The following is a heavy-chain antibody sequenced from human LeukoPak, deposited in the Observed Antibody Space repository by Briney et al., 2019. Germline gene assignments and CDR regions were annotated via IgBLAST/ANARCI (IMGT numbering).Heavy chain of an antibody. CDR3: AKSSRRYCSGGSCYFDY. CDR2: IWYDGSNK. V-gene: IGHV3-33*06. J-gene: IGHJ4*02. CDR1: GFTFSSYG. Sequence: GGSLRLSCAASGFTFSSYGMHWVRQAPGKGLEWVAVIWYDGSNKYYADSVKGRFTISRDNSKNTLYLQINSLRAEDTAVYYCAKSSRRYCSGGSCYFDYWGQGTLVSVSS. D-gene: IGHD2-15*01.